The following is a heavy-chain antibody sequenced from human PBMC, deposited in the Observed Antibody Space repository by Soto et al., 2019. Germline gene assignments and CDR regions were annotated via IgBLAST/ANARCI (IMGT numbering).Heavy chain of an antibody. D-gene: IGHD1-1*01. CDR1: GYTFTGYY. Sequence: ASVKVSCKASGYTFTGYYLHWVRQVPGQGLEWMGWINPNSGGTNYAQKFQGRVTMTRDTSISTAYMELSRLRSDDTAVYYCARGRTGTTSYFDYWGQGNLVTVSS. J-gene: IGHJ4*02. CDR3: ARGRTGTTSYFDY. V-gene: IGHV1-2*02. CDR2: INPNSGGT.